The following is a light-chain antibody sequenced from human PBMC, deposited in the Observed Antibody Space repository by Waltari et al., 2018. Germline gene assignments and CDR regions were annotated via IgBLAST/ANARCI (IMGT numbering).Light chain of an antibody. CDR1: QSVGTS. V-gene: IGKV3-11*01. CDR3: QQRSNWPPELT. J-gene: IGKJ4*01. Sequence: EIVLTQSPATLPSSPGERATLSCRASQSVGTSLACYQQKPGQAPRILIWDASNRARGTPARFSGSGSGTDFTLTISGLEPEDFAVYYCQQRSNWPPELTFGGGTRVEIK. CDR2: DAS.